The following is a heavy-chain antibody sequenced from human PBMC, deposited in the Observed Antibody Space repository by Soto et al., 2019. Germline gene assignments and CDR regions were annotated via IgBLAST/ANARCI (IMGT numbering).Heavy chain of an antibody. CDR1: GGSISSYY. J-gene: IGHJ6*02. V-gene: IGHV4-59*01. CDR3: ARDLGVRGVIIGHDYYYGMDV. Sequence: SETLSLTCTVSGGSISSYYWSWIRQPPGKGLEWIGYIHHSGSTNYNPSLKSRVTISVDTSKNQFSLKLSSVTAADTAVYYCARDLGVRGVIIGHDYYYGMDVWGQGTTVTVSS. CDR2: IHHSGST. D-gene: IGHD3-10*01.